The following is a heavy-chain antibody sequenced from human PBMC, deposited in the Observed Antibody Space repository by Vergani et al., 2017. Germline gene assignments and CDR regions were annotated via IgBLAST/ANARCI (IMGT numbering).Heavy chain of an antibody. CDR1: GGTFSSYT. CDR3: ARDLFLDDYVWGSYPY. D-gene: IGHD3-16*02. Sequence: VQLVQSGAEVKKPGSSVKVSCKASGGTFSSYTISWVRQAPGQGLEWMGRIIPILGIANYAQKFQGRVTITADKSTSTAYMELSSLRSEDTAVYYCARDLFLDDYVWGSYPYWGQGTLVTVSS. V-gene: IGHV1-69*08. J-gene: IGHJ4*02. CDR2: IIPILGIA.